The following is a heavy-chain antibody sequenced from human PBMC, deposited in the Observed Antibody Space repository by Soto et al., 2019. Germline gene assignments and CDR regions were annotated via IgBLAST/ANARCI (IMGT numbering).Heavy chain of an antibody. Sequence: GGSLRLSCAASGFTFSSYGMHWVRQAPGKGLEWVAVISYDGSNKYYADSVKGRFTISRDNSKNTLYLQMNSLRAEDTAVYYCAKDSTPSWLVGATGEHYFDYWGQGTLVTVSS. D-gene: IGHD1-26*01. CDR3: AKDSTPSWLVGATGEHYFDY. CDR1: GFTFSSYG. J-gene: IGHJ4*02. V-gene: IGHV3-30*18. CDR2: ISYDGSNK.